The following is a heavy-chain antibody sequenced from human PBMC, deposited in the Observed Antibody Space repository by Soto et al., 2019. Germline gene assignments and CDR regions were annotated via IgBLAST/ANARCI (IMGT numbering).Heavy chain of an antibody. CDR2: IYHSGST. CDR3: ARGTTTVTTFAY. V-gene: IGHV4-30-2*01. CDR1: SGSLNISVVS. Sequence: SLTRAACSGSLNISVVSLSLIRQPPGKGLECIGYIYHSGSTYYNPSLKSRVTISVDRSKNQLSLKLSSVTAADTAVYNCARGTTTVTTFAYRGQGTPVTVSS. D-gene: IGHD4-17*01. J-gene: IGHJ4*02.